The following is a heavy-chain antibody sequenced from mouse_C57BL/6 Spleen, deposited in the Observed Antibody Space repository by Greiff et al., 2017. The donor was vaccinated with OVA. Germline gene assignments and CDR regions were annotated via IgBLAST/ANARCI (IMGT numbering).Heavy chain of an antibody. CDR2: IYPRSGNT. D-gene: IGHD1-1*01. J-gene: IGHJ4*01. Sequence: VQLQQSGAELARPGASVKLSCKASGYTFTSYGISWVKQRTGQGLEWIGVIYPRSGNTYYNEKFKGKATLTADKSSSTAYMELRSLTSEDSAVYFCARRGSSYWDAMDYWGQGTSVTVSS. CDR3: ARRGSSYWDAMDY. CDR1: GYTFTSYG. V-gene: IGHV1-81*01.